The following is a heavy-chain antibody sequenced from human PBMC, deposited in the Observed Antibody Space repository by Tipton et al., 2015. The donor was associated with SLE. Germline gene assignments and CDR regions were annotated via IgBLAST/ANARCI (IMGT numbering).Heavy chain of an antibody. CDR2: IYTSGST. V-gene: IGHV4-4*08. Sequence: TLSLTCTVSGGSISSHYWSWIRQPPGKGLEWIGYIYTSGSTNYNPSLKSRVTISVDTSKNQFSLKLSSVTAADTAVYYCARRRGSGRSFDYWGQGTLVTVSS. CDR3: ARRRGSGRSFDY. CDR1: GGSISSHY. J-gene: IGHJ4*02. D-gene: IGHD3-10*01.